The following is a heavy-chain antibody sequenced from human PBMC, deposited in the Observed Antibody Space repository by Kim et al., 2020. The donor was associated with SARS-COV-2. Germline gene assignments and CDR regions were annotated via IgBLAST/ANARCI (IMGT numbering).Heavy chain of an antibody. CDR3: AARITMIVVVPGAFDI. CDR1: GGTFSNYA. D-gene: IGHD3-22*01. J-gene: IGHJ3*02. Sequence: SVKVSCKASGGTFSNYAISWVRQAPGQGLEWMGGIIPIFGTANYAQKFQGRVTITADESTSTAYMELSSLRSEDTAVYYCAARITMIVVVPGAFDIWGQGTMVTVSS. V-gene: IGHV1-69*13. CDR2: IIPIFGTA.